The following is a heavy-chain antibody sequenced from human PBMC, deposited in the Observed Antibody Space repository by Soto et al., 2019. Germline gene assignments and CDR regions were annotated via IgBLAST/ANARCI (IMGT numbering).Heavy chain of an antibody. CDR2: IWYDGSNK. D-gene: IGHD3-16*01. CDR1: GFTFSSYG. J-gene: IGHJ6*02. Sequence: SGWSLRLSCAASGFTFSSYGMHWVRQAPGKGLEWVAFIWYDGSNKYYADSVKGRFTISRDNSKNTLYLQMNSLRAEDTAVYYCARDTTRAMLRIYYGMDVWGQATTITVSS. V-gene: IGHV3-33*01. CDR3: ARDTTRAMLRIYYGMDV.